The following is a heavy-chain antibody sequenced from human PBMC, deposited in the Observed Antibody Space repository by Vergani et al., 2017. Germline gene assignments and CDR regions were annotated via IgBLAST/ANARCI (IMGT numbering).Heavy chain of an antibody. J-gene: IGHJ6*02. V-gene: IGHV4-4*07. CDR1: GGSISSYY. Sequence: QVQLQESGPGLVKPSETLSLTCTVSGGSISSYYWSWIRQPAGKGLEWIGRIYTSGGTNYNPSLKSRVTMSVDTSTNQFSLKLSSVTAADTAVYYCAGGNPTPYYDFWSGLSGDVWGQGTTVTVSS. CDR3: AGGNPTPYYDFWSGLSGDV. CDR2: IYTSGGT. D-gene: IGHD3-3*01.